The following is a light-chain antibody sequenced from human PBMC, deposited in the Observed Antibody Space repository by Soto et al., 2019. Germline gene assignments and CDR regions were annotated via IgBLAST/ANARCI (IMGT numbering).Light chain of an antibody. Sequence: EIALTQSPATLSLSPGERATVSCRASQSVSSYLAWYQQKPGQAPRLLIYDASNRATGIPARFSGSGSGTDFTLTISSLEPEDFAVYYCQQRSNWLTFGGGTKVDI. CDR3: QQRSNWLT. J-gene: IGKJ4*01. CDR2: DAS. CDR1: QSVSSY. V-gene: IGKV3-11*01.